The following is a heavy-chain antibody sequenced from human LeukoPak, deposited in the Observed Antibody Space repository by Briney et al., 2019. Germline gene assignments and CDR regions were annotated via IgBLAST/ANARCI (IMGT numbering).Heavy chain of an antibody. Sequence: VASVKVSCKASGGTFSSYAISWVRQAPGQGLEWMGRIIPILGIANYAQKFQGRVTITADKSTSTAYMELSSLRSEDTAVYYYARDGRAHYYDSSGVLGGDAFDIWGQGTMVTVSS. CDR3: ARDGRAHYYDSSGVLGGDAFDI. CDR2: IIPILGIA. V-gene: IGHV1-69*04. J-gene: IGHJ3*02. D-gene: IGHD3-22*01. CDR1: GGTFSSYA.